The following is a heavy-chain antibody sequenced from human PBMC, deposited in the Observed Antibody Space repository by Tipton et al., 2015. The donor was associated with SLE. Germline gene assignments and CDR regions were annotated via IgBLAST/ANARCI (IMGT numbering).Heavy chain of an antibody. CDR1: GYTFTGYY. V-gene: IGHV1-2*02. D-gene: IGHD6-19*01. CDR3: ARETEDTGWIHSRDYIYYYYYVDV. CDR2: INPNSGDT. J-gene: IGHJ6*03. Sequence: QVQLVQSGAEVKKPGASVKVSCKASGYTFTGYYMHWVRQAPGQGLEWMGWINPNSGDTKYAQKFQGRVTMTRDTSISTAYMELSSLRSDDTAVYYCARETEDTGWIHSRDYIYYYYYVDVWGQGTTVTVSS.